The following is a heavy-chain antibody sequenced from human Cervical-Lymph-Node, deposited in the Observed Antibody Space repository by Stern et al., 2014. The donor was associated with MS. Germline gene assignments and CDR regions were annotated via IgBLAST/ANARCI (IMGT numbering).Heavy chain of an antibody. Sequence: QDQLVQSGAEVKKPGASVKVSCKASGYIFSNYGINWVRQATGQGLEWMGWMNPYSGSTAYAQNFQGRVTLTTNPSIRTVSMELRSLRSEDTAVYYCARGLRTTGFDHWGQGTLVTVSS. CDR1: GYIFSNYG. V-gene: IGHV1-8*01. D-gene: IGHD1-14*01. CDR3: ARGLRTTGFDH. J-gene: IGHJ4*02. CDR2: MNPYSGST.